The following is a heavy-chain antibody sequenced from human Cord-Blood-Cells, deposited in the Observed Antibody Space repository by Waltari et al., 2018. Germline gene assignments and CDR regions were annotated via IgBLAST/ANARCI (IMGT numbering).Heavy chain of an antibody. V-gene: IGHV1-69*01. CDR2: IIPICGTA. CDR1: GGTFSSYA. D-gene: IGHD6-13*01. CDR3: ARVGSIAATTNWFDP. J-gene: IGHJ5*02. Sequence: QVQLVQSGAEVKKPGSSVKVSSKASGGTFSSYAIGWALKAPGQGREWMRGIIPICGTANYAQKFQGRVTMTADESTSTAYMELSSLRSEDTAVYYCARVGSIAATTNWFDPWGQGTLVTVST.